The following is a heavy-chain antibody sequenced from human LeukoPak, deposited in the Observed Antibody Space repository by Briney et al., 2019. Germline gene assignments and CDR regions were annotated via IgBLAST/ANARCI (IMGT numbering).Heavy chain of an antibody. D-gene: IGHD3-3*01. J-gene: IGHJ4*02. V-gene: IGHV3-30*03. CDR3: ARGATYYDFWSGLKVSDY. CDR1: GFTFSSYG. Sequence: PGTSLRLSCAASGFTFSSYGMHWVRQAPGKGLEWVAVLSYDGSEKYYADSVKGRFTISRDNSKNTLYLQMSSLRAEDTAVYYCARGATYYDFWSGLKVSDYWGQGTLVTVSS. CDR2: LSYDGSEK.